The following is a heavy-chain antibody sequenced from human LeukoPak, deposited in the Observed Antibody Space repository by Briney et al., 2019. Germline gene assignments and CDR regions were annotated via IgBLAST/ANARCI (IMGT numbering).Heavy chain of an antibody. V-gene: IGHV3-33*08. CDR1: GFTFSNYG. J-gene: IGHJ4*02. CDR3: ASFSSG. D-gene: IGHD6-25*01. CDR2: ISYDGSNK. Sequence: GGSLRLSCAASGFTFSNYGMHWVRQAPGKGLEWVAFISYDGSNKFYADSVKGRFTISRDNAKNSLYLQMNSLRAEDTAVYYCASFSSGWGQGTLVTVSS.